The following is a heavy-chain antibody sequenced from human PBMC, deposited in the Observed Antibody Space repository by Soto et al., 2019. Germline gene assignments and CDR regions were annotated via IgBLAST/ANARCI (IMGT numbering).Heavy chain of an antibody. D-gene: IGHD3-10*01. Sequence: QVQLVQSGAEVKKPGASVKVSCKASGNTFTGYYIHWVRQAPGQGLEWMGWINPNNDGTTYGEKFQGRVTMTRDTSTSTAYMELRSLRSDDTAVYYCARDLDASGSYYTDYWGQGTLVTVSS. CDR2: INPNNDGT. CDR3: ARDLDASGSYYTDY. CDR1: GNTFTGYY. V-gene: IGHV1-2*02. J-gene: IGHJ4*02.